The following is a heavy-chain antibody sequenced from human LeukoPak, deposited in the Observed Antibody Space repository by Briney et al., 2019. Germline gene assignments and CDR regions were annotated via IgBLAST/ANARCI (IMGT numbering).Heavy chain of an antibody. D-gene: IGHD3-22*01. CDR1: GGSISSYY. CDR3: ARSRKGYYFDY. CDR2: IYYSGST. V-gene: IGHV4-59*01. J-gene: IGHJ4*02. Sequence: SETLSLTCTVSGGSISSYYWSWIRHPPGKGLEWIGYIYYSGSTNYNPSLKSRVTISVDTSKNQFSLKLSSVTAADTAVYYCARSRKGYYFDYWGQGTLVTVSS.